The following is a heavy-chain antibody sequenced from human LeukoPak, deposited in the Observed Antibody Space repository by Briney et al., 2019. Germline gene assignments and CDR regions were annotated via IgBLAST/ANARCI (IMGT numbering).Heavy chain of an antibody. D-gene: IGHD5-24*01. CDR3: APVGDGYILFDY. CDR2: ISYDGSNK. J-gene: IGHJ4*02. CDR1: GFTFSSYG. Sequence: HAGGSLRLSCAAPGFTFSSYGMHWVRQAPGKGLEWVAVISYDGSNKYYADSVKGRFTISRDNSKNTLSLQMNSLRVEDTAVYYCAPVGDGYILFDYWGQGTLVTVSS. V-gene: IGHV3-30*03.